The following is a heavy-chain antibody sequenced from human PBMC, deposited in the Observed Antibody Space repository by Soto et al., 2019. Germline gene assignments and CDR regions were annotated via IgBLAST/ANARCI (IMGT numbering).Heavy chain of an antibody. J-gene: IGHJ4*02. CDR1: GGSISSGDYY. Sequence: PSETLSLTCTVSGGSISSGDYYWSWIRQPPGKGLEWIGYIYYSGSTYYNPSLKSRVTISADTSKNQFSLKLSSVTAADTAVYYCASSGSKKYYFDYWGQGTLVTVSS. CDR2: IYYSGST. V-gene: IGHV4-30-4*01. D-gene: IGHD3-10*01. CDR3: ASSGSKKYYFDY.